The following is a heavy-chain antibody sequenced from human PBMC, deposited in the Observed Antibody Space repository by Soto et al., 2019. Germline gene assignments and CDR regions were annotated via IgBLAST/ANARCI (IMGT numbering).Heavy chain of an antibody. CDR1: GFSLTTSGVG. CDR3: AHKGGFGYPES. Sequence: QITLKESGPMLVKPTQALTLTCSCSGFSLTTSGVGVGWIRQPPGKALEWLALPYWDDDKRYSPSLTNRLTLSRDTSKNQVVLTLTNVDPTDTATYFCAHKGGFGYPESWGQGIMVTVSS. V-gene: IGHV2-5*02. D-gene: IGHD5-18*01. J-gene: IGHJ4*02. CDR2: PYWDDDK.